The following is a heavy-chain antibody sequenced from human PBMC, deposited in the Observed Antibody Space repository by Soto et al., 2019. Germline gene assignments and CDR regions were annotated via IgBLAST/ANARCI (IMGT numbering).Heavy chain of an antibody. J-gene: IGHJ6*02. Sequence: EVQLVETGGGLIQPGGSLRLSCLASGFSVTTNYIIWVRQPPGKGLEWVSTTFTGGSTHYADSVKGRFSISRDNSNNTVYLQMNNLRVEDTVVYYCAKKPPSSVQWWTSGMDVWGQGTTVSVSS. V-gene: IGHV3-53*02. CDR1: GFSVTTNY. D-gene: IGHD2-8*01. CDR2: TFTGGST. CDR3: AKKPPSSVQWWTSGMDV.